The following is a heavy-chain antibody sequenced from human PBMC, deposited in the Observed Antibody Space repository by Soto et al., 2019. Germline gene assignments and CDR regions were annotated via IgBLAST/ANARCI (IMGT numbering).Heavy chain of an antibody. D-gene: IGHD6-19*01. CDR3: ARASGIAVAGSPHYGMDV. V-gene: IGHV1-2*02. CDR2: INPNSGGT. CDR1: GYTFTGYY. Sequence: QVQLVQSGAEVKKPGASVKVSCKASGYTFTGYYMHWVRQAPGQGLEWMGWINPNSGGTNYAQKFQGRVTMTRDKSISTAYMELSRLRSDDTAVYYCARASGIAVAGSPHYGMDVWGQGTTVTVSS. J-gene: IGHJ6*02.